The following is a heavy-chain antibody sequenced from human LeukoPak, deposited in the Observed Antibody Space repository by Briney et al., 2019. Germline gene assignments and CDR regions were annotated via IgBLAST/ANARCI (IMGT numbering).Heavy chain of an antibody. CDR3: AADSTSWSLDY. D-gene: IGHD6-13*01. CDR1: GGSISSYY. CDR2: LYYSGST. V-gene: IGHV4-59*12. J-gene: IGHJ4*02. Sequence: SETLSLTCTVSGGSISSYYWSWIRQPPGKGLEWVGYLYYSGSTIYNPSLKSRVTMSVDTSKNQFSLKLRSVTAADTAVYYCAADSTSWSLDYWGQGTLVTVSS.